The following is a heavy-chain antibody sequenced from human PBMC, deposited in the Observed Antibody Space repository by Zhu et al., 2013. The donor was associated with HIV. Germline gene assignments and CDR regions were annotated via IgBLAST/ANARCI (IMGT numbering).Heavy chain of an antibody. CDR3: AIITVVRGVIISRDY. J-gene: IGHJ4*02. CDR1: GYTFSNYG. V-gene: IGHV1-18*01. Sequence: QVQLAQSGGEVRKPGASVKVSCQASGYTFSNYGVSWVRQAPGRGPEWMGWISAYNDYTDYAQKFKGRVTMTIDMSTSTVYMDLARLRTDDTAVYYCAIITVVRGVIISRDYWGQGTLVTVSS. D-gene: IGHD3-10*01. CDR2: ISAYNDYT.